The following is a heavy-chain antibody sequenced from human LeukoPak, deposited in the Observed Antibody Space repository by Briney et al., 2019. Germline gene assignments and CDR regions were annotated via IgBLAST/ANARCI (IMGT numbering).Heavy chain of an antibody. CDR1: GGSISSYY. Sequence: PSETLSLTCTVSGGSISSYYWSWIRQPPGKGLEWIGSIYSGSTYYNPSLKSRVTISVDTSKNQFSLKLSSVTAADTAVYYCARTRYYYNSRSYGAPYYFDYWGQGTLVTVSS. CDR3: ARTRYYYNSRSYGAPYYFDY. CDR2: IYSGST. V-gene: IGHV4-39*01. D-gene: IGHD3-10*01. J-gene: IGHJ4*02.